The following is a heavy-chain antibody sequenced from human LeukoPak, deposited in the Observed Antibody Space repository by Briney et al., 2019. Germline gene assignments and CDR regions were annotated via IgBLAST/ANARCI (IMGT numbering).Heavy chain of an antibody. Sequence: SETLSLTCTVSGGSIRSYYWSWIRQPPGKGLEWIGYIYYSGSTNYNPSLKSRVTISVDTSKNQFSLKLSSLTAADTAVYYCASSNPGYSYSAFDIWGQGTMVTVSS. CDR2: IYYSGST. V-gene: IGHV4-59*01. CDR1: GGSIRSYY. CDR3: ASSNPGYSYSAFDI. J-gene: IGHJ3*02. D-gene: IGHD5-18*01.